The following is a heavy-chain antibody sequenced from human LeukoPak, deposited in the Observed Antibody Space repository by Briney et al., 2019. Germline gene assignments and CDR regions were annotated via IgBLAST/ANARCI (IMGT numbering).Heavy chain of an antibody. CDR2: IYYSGST. CDR1: GGSISSSSYY. Sequence: SETLSLTCTVSGGSISSSSYYWGWIRQPPGKGLEWIGSIYYSGSTYYNPSLKSRVTISVDTSKNQFSLKLSSVTAADTAVYYCARRLASYVYFDYWDQGTLVTVSS. D-gene: IGHD3-10*02. J-gene: IGHJ4*02. CDR3: ARRLASYVYFDY. V-gene: IGHV4-39*07.